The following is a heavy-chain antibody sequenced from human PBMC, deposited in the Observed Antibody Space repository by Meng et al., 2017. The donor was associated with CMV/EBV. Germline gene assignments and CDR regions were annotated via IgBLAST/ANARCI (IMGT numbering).Heavy chain of an antibody. Sequence: SETLSPTCTVSGGSVSSVSYYWSWIRQPPGKGLEWIGYIYYSGSTNYNPSLKTRVTISVDTSKNQFSLKLSSVTAADTAVYYCAKVEPGMATMQYYFDYWGQGTLVTVSS. V-gene: IGHV4-61*01. D-gene: IGHD5-24*01. CDR2: IYYSGST. J-gene: IGHJ4*02. CDR1: GGSVSSVSYY. CDR3: AKVEPGMATMQYYFDY.